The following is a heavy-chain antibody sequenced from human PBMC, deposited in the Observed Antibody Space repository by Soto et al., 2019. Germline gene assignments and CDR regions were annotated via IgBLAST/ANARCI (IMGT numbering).Heavy chain of an antibody. V-gene: IGHV5-51*01. D-gene: IGHD1-26*01. Sequence: PGESLKISCKTFGYSFSSHWIGWVRQMPGKGLEWMGIIYPADSDTRYSPTFQGQVTFSADKSVSTAYLQWSSLKAPDTAVYYCAREMGASPTPFDYWGQGTQVTVSS. J-gene: IGHJ4*02. CDR1: GYSFSSHW. CDR2: IYPADSDT. CDR3: AREMGASPTPFDY.